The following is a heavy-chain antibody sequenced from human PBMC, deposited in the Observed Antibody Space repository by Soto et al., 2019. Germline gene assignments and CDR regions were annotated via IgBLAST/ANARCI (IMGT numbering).Heavy chain of an antibody. CDR2: IIPIFGTA. V-gene: IGHV1-69*01. Sequence: QVQLVQSGAEVKKPGSSVKVSCKGSGGTFSSNAISWVRQAPGQGLEWMGGIIPIFGTANYAQKFQGRVTITADESTSTAHMELSSLRSEDTAVYYCARVISSAVAGTGAFDIWGQGTMVTVSS. CDR1: GGTFSSNA. D-gene: IGHD6-19*01. J-gene: IGHJ3*02. CDR3: ARVISSAVAGTGAFDI.